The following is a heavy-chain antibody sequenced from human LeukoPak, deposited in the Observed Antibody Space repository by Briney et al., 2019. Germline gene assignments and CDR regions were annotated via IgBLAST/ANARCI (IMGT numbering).Heavy chain of an antibody. CDR3: ARVFAGPPIRFDD. D-gene: IGHD3-16*01. CDR1: GVSITTDY. J-gene: IGHJ4*02. CDR2: VHYSGGT. Sequence: SQTLSLTCTVSGVSITTDYWGWIRQTPEKGLEWIGNVHYSGGTYYNPSLISRVTISVDRSRNQFSLKLTSVTAADTAVFYCARVFAGPPIRFDDWSQGTLVTVSS. V-gene: IGHV4-59*12.